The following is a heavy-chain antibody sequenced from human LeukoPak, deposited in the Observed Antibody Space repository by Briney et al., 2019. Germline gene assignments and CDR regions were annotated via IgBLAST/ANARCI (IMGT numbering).Heavy chain of an antibody. CDR1: GFTFSSYA. V-gene: IGHV3-23*01. CDR3: AKGGIGGNFNLYYFDY. Sequence: GGPLRLPCAASGFTFSSYAMSWVRQAPGKGLEGVSAISGSGGSTYYADSVKGRFTISRDNSKNTLHLQMNSLRAEDTAVYYCAKGGIGGNFNLYYFDYWGQGTLVTVSS. J-gene: IGHJ4*02. CDR2: ISGSGGST. D-gene: IGHD4-23*01.